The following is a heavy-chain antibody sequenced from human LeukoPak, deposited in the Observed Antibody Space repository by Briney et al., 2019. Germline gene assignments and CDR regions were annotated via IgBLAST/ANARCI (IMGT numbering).Heavy chain of an antibody. V-gene: IGHV3-7*01. J-gene: IGHJ4*02. CDR2: INQDGSKK. D-gene: IGHD2-21*02. Sequence: GGSLRLSCAASGFTFSSYWMSWVRQAPGKGLEWVANINQDGSKKRYADSMKGRFTISRDNAKESLYLQLNSLRAEDTAVYYCAKWGPYCVGDYCPALDSWGPGTLVTVSS. CDR1: GFTFSSYW. CDR3: AKWGPYCVGDYCPALDS.